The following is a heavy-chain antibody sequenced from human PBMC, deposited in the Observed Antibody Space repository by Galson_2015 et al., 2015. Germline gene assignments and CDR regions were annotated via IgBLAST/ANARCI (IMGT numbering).Heavy chain of an antibody. V-gene: IGHV4-39*07. J-gene: IGHJ4*02. CDR3: ARDSMSGTTGIDY. CDR2: LYYRGST. Sequence: WIGSLYYRGSTYYNPSLKSRVTISVDTSKNQFSLKLSSVTAADTAVYYCARDSMSGTTGIDYWGQGTLVTVSS. D-gene: IGHD1-7*01.